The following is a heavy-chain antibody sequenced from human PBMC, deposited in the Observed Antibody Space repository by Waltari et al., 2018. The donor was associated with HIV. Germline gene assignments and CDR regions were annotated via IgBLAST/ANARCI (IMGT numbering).Heavy chain of an antibody. D-gene: IGHD2-15*01. CDR2: IYHSGST. V-gene: IGHV4-38-2*01. Sequence: QVQLQESGPGLVKPSETLSLTCAVSGYSISSGYYWGWIRQPPVKGLEWIGCIYHSGSTYDTPSLKCRVTISVDTSKNQFSLKLSSVTAADTAVYYCARQIQCSGGSCHDAYFDYWGQGTLVTVSS. J-gene: IGHJ4*02. CDR1: GYSISSGYY. CDR3: ARQIQCSGGSCHDAYFDY.